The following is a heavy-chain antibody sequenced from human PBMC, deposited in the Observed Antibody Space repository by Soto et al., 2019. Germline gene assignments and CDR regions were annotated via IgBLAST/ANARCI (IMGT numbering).Heavy chain of an antibody. CDR1: GFTFGSYS. CDR2: ISSSSSYI. D-gene: IGHD6-13*01. Sequence: GGSLRLSCPPSGFTFGSYSMNWVRQAPGKGQKRASSISSSSSYIYYADSVKGRFTISRDNAKNSLYLQMNSLRAEDTAVYYCASTQYSSSWYTIKTQLYGMDVWGQGTTVTVSS. V-gene: IGHV3-21*01. CDR3: ASTQYSSSWYTIKTQLYGMDV. J-gene: IGHJ6*02.